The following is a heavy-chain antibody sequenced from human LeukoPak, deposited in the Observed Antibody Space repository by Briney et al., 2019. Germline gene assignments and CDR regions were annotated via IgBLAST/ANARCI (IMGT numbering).Heavy chain of an antibody. CDR1: GFTFGNSW. CDR2: ISSSSSYI. CDR3: ASNREIYSSGWYSYYYYYYGMDV. J-gene: IGHJ6*02. D-gene: IGHD6-19*01. Sequence: GGSLRLSCAASGFTFGNSWMNWVRQAPGKGLEWVSSISSSSSYIYYADSVKGRFTISRDNAKNSLYLQMNSLRAEDTAVYYCASNREIYSSGWYSYYYYYYGMDVWGQGTTVTVSS. V-gene: IGHV3-21*01.